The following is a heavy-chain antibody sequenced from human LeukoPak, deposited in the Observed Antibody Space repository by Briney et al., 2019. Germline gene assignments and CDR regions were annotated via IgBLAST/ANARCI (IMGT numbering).Heavy chain of an antibody. CDR3: AKPPRLNYYDSSGYGDFFDY. J-gene: IGHJ4*02. CDR1: GFTFSSYA. D-gene: IGHD3-22*01. Sequence: GGSLRLFCAASGFTFSSYAMSWVRQAPGKGLEWVSAISGSGGSTYYADSVKGRFTISRDNSKNMLYLQMNSLRAEDTAVYYCAKPPRLNYYDSSGYGDFFDYWGQGTLVTVSS. V-gene: IGHV3-23*01. CDR2: ISGSGGST.